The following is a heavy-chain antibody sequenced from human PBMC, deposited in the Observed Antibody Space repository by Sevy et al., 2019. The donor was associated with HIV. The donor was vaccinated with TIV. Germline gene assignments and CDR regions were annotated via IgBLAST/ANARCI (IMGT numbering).Heavy chain of an antibody. J-gene: IGHJ6*02. D-gene: IGHD2-8*02. Sequence: SETLSLTCAVYGGSFSGYYWSWIRQPPGKGLEWIGEINHSGSTNYNPSLKSRVTISVDTSKNQFSLKLSSVTAADTAVYYCARGPGLPAYCTGGVCYMSHAPSAYYYYYGMDVWGHGTTVTVSS. CDR1: GGSFSGYY. CDR3: ARGPGLPAYCTGGVCYMSHAPSAYYYYYGMDV. CDR2: INHSGST. V-gene: IGHV4-34*01.